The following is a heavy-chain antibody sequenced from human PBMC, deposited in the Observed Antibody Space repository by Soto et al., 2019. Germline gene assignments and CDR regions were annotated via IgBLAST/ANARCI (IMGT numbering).Heavy chain of an antibody. CDR1: GYTFTEYD. J-gene: IGHJ4*02. Sequence: QVQVVQSRAEVKKPGASVKVSCKTSGYTFTEYDINWIRQAPGQRLEWMGWVSPDSGNAGYAPQFQGRVSMTSDTSISTVSMELSSLRAEDTAVYLCDVTTGYWGQGTMVTVSS. CDR3: DVTTGY. D-gene: IGHD1-1*01. CDR2: VSPDSGNA. V-gene: IGHV1-8*01.